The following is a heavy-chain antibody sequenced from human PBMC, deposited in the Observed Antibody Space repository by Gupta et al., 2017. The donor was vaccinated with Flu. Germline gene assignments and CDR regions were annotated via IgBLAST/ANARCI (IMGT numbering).Heavy chain of an antibody. CDR2: SNWNSASK. J-gene: IGHJ4*02. CDR1: GFTFDDYA. Sequence: EVQLVESGGRLVQPGRSLRLSCAVSGFTFDDYAMHWVRQVPGKGLEWIASSNWNSASKGYADSVKGRYTISRDNAKNSLYLQMNSLTTEDTALYYCAKAHNYDSGGFVDLWGQGTLLTVSP. D-gene: IGHD3-22*01. V-gene: IGHV3-9*01. CDR3: AKAHNYDSGGFVDL.